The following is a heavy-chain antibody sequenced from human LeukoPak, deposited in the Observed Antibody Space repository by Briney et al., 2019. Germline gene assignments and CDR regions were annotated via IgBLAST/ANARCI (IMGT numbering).Heavy chain of an antibody. Sequence: GGSLRLSCVDSGFTFSSYALTWVRQAPGKGLAWVSSISDSGANTYYADSVKGRFTIPRDNSKNTLYLQMNSLRAEDTAVYYCAKVASAGSGYWGQGTLVTVSS. CDR1: GFTFSSYA. J-gene: IGHJ4*02. CDR2: ISDSGANT. D-gene: IGHD1-14*01. CDR3: AKVASAGSGY. V-gene: IGHV3-23*01.